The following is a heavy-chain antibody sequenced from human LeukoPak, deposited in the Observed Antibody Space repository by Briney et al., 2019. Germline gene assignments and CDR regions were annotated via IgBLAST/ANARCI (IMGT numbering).Heavy chain of an antibody. CDR3: ATSRDVLLWFGELY. D-gene: IGHD3-10*01. V-gene: IGHV3-7*01. J-gene: IGHJ4*02. CDR2: IKQDGSEK. Sequence: GGSLRLSCAAPGFTFSSYWMSWVRQAPGKGLEWVANIKQDGSEKYYVDSVKGRFTISRDNAKNSLYLQMNSLRAEDTAVYYCATSRDVLLWFGELYWGQGTLVTVSS. CDR1: GFTFSSYW.